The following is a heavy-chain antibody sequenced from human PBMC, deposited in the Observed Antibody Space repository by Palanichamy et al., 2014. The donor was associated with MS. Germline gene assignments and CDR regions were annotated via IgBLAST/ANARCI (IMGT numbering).Heavy chain of an antibody. J-gene: IGHJ4*02. CDR1: GFTFSSYA. Sequence: EVQLLESGGGLVQPGGSLRLSCAASGFTFSSYAVSWVRQAPGKGLEWVSVISGSGGTTYYADSVKGRFTVSRDNSKNTLYLQMSSLRTEDMAVYYCAKVVVTTTRYFDYWGQGTLVTVSA. V-gene: IGHV3-23*01. D-gene: IGHD5-12*01. CDR2: ISGSGGTT. CDR3: AKVVVTTTRYFDY.